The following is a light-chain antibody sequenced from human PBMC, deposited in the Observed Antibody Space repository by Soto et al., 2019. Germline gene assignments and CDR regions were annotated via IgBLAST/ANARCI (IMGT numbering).Light chain of an antibody. V-gene: IGKV3-20*01. J-gene: IGKJ1*01. Sequence: EIVLTQSPGSLSLSPGERATLSCRASQSVDSTFFAWYQKKPGQAPRLLMYGVSNRATGIPDRFSGSGSGTDFTLTISRLEPEDFAVYYCQQYMSSVTFGQGTRVEIK. CDR3: QQYMSSVT. CDR1: QSVDSTF. CDR2: GVS.